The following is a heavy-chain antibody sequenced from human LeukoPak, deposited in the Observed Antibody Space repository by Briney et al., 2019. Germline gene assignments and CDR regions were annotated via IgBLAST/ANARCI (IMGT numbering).Heavy chain of an antibody. CDR1: GFTFSSYA. CDR3: ARADPPGAFDI. J-gene: IGHJ3*02. Sequence: GGSLRLSCAASGFTFSSYAMHWVRQAPGKGLEWVAVISYDGSNKYYADSVEGRFTISRDNSKNTLYLQMNSLRAEDTAVYYCARADPPGAFDIWGQGTMVTVSS. CDR2: ISYDGSNK. V-gene: IGHV3-30*04.